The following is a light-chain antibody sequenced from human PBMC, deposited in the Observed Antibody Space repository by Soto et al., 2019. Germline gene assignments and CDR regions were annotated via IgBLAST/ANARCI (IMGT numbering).Light chain of an antibody. V-gene: IGKV1-8*01. J-gene: IGKJ1*01. Sequence: AIRMTQSPSSFSASTGDRVIITCRASQGISCYLAWYQQKPGKAPKLLIYAASTLQSVVPSRLSGSGSGTDFTVTFISLQTQHCTTYYTKHYLSHCRTSDQENQDAIK. CDR3: KHYLSHCRT. CDR2: AAS. CDR1: QGISCY.